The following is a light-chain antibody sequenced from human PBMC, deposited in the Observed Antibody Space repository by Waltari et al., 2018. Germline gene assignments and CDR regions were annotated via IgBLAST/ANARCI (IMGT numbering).Light chain of an antibody. J-gene: IGKJ4*01. CDR3: QQYDISPLT. Sequence: EIVLTQSPGTLPLSPGEGATLPCRTSQPIRTTYLAWYQPKPGQAPTHPIYGASSRATGVPDRFTGSGSGTDFSLTISSLEPEDFATYYCQQYDISPLTFGGGTKVEIK. CDR1: QPIRTTY. CDR2: GAS. V-gene: IGKV3-20*01.